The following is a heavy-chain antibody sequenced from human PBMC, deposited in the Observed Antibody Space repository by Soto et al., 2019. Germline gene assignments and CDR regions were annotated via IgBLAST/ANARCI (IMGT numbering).Heavy chain of an antibody. CDR1: GGSVSRDSNF. CDR3: ARGYSHYAH. V-gene: IGHV4-61*01. Sequence: ASETLSLTCTVSGGSVSRDSNFWSWIRQPPGKGLEWIGYIYYSGPTRYNPSLESRVTISIDSSKNQVPLNLTSVTAADTAVYYCARGYSHYAHWGRGTLVTVSS. J-gene: IGHJ4*02. CDR2: IYYSGPT. D-gene: IGHD4-4*01.